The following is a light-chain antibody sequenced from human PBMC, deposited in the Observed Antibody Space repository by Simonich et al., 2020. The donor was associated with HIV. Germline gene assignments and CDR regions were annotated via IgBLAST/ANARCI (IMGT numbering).Light chain of an antibody. CDR3: QQYNSYSVT. Sequence: DIQMTQSPSTLSASVGDRVTITCRASQSISSWLAWYHQKPGKAPKLLIYKASNLETGVPSRFSGSGSGTEFTLTISSLQPDDFATYYCQQYNSYSVTFGGGTKVEIK. CDR2: KAS. CDR1: QSISSW. V-gene: IGKV1-5*03. J-gene: IGKJ4*01.